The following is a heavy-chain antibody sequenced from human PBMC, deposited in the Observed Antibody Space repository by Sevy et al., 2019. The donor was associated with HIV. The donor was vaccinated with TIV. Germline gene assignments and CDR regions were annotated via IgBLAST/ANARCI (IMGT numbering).Heavy chain of an antibody. CDR1: GFTFSNYN. V-gene: IGHV3-21*01. D-gene: IGHD2-15*01. CDR3: ARVVAYCSGGSCFPGYYYGMDF. J-gene: IGHJ6*02. CDR2: ISSSSRYI. Sequence: GGSLRLSCAASGFTFSNYNMNWVRQAPGKGLEWVSSISSSSRYIYYADSMKGRFTISRDNAKNSLYLQMNSLRAEDTAVYYCARVVAYCSGGSCFPGYYYGMDFWGQGTTVTVSS.